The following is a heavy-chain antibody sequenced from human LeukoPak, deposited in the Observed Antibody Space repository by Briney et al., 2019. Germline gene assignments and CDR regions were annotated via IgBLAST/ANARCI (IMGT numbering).Heavy chain of an antibody. CDR2: ISAYNNNT. CDR3: ARDQQWLDPARHGFDY. Sequence: GASVKVSCKASGYTFTSNGISWLRQVPGQGLEWMGWISAYNNNTNYAQKFQGRVTMTTDTSTSTAYMELRSLRSDDTAVYYCARDQQWLDPARHGFDYWGQGTLVTVPS. J-gene: IGHJ4*02. CDR1: GYTFTSNG. V-gene: IGHV1-18*01. D-gene: IGHD6-19*01.